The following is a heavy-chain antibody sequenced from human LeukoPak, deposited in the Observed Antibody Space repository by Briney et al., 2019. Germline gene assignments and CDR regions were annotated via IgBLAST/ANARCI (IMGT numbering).Heavy chain of an antibody. D-gene: IGHD2-8*01. CDR2: SNNDGSGT. V-gene: IGHV3-74*01. CDR3: VRDVCTSGCHEEGQNWFDP. J-gene: IGHJ5*02. CDR1: GFIFSDYW. Sequence: GGSLRLSCAASGFIFSDYWMHWVRQAPGKGPVWVSRSNNDGSGTSYADSVKGRFTISRDNAKRTLYLQMNSLRAEDTAVYYCVRDVCTSGCHEEGQNWFDPWGQGTLVTVSS.